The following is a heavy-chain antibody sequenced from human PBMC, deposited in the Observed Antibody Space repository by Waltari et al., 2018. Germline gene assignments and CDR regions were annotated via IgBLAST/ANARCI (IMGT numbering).Heavy chain of an antibody. D-gene: IGHD6-19*01. V-gene: IGHV1-2*06. CDR1: GYTFTGYY. J-gene: IGHJ3*02. CDR3: AGAGYSSGWNDAFDI. CDR2: INPNSGGT. Sequence: QVQLVQSGAEVKKPGASVKVSCKASGYTFTGYYMHWVRQAPGQGLEWMGRINPNSGGTNYAQKFQGRVTMTRDTSISTAYMELSRLRSDDTAVYYCAGAGYSSGWNDAFDIWGQGTMVTVSS.